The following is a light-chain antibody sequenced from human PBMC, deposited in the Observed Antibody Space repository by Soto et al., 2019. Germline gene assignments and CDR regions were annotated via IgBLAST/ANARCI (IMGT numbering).Light chain of an antibody. CDR3: NSFTDSSLYV. CDR2: EVT. J-gene: IGLJ1*01. Sequence: QSALTQPASVCGSLGQSITISCTGTSSDLGGYNYVSWYQQHPGKAPRLVIYEVTNRPSGVSNRFSGSKSGNTASLTISGLQAEDEADYYCNSFTDSSLYVFGTGTKVTVL. V-gene: IGLV2-14*01. CDR1: SSDLGGYNY.